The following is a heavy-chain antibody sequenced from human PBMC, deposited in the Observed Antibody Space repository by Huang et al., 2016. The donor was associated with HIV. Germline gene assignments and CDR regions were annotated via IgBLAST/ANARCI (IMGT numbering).Heavy chain of an antibody. J-gene: IGHJ4*02. Sequence: QVQLVQSGAEVKKPGASVKISCKASGYTFTTYHRHWVRQAPGQGLEWMGMIKPSGASTRYAHTFQGRVTMTSDTSTSTVYMELSSLTPEDTAVYYCARALLLFGLGSPLDFWGQGSLVTVSS. CDR2: IKPSGAST. D-gene: IGHD3-10*01. V-gene: IGHV1-46*01. CDR1: GYTFTTYH. CDR3: ARALLLFGLGSPLDF.